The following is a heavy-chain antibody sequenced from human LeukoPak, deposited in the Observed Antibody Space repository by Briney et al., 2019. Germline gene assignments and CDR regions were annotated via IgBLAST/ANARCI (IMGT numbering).Heavy chain of an antibody. CDR3: ARDSYSYSGSYSNFDY. CDR2: MNPNSGNT. Sequence: PEASVKVSCTASGYTFTSYDINWVRQATGQGLEWMGWMNPNSGNTGYAQKFQGRVTMTRNTSISTAYMELSSLRSEDTAVYYCARDSYSYSGSYSNFDYWGQGTLVTVSS. CDR1: GYTFTSYD. D-gene: IGHD1-26*01. J-gene: IGHJ4*02. V-gene: IGHV1-8*01.